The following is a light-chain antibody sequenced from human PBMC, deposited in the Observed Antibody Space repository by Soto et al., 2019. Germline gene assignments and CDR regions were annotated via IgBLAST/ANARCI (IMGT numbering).Light chain of an antibody. CDR3: GTWDSSLSDV. V-gene: IGLV1-51*01. Sequence: QSVLTQPPSVSAAPGQKVPISCSGSSSNIGNNYVSWYQQLPGTAPKLLIYDNNKRPSGIPDRFSGSKSGTSATLGITGLQTGDEADYYCGTWDSSLSDVFGGGTQLTVL. J-gene: IGLJ7*01. CDR2: DNN. CDR1: SSNIGNNY.